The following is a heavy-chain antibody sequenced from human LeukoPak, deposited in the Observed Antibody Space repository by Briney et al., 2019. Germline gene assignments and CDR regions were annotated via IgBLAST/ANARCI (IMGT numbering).Heavy chain of an antibody. V-gene: IGHV3-23*01. D-gene: IGHD3/OR15-3a*01. CDR3: AKYRDAYNLGLNYFDY. CDR2: IIGRGDSA. Sequence: PGKSLRLSCAASGFTFSFLAMTWVRQAPGKGLEWVSAIIGRGDSAYSANSVKGRLTISRGNFKHPLYLQMSSLRAEDSSVYYCAKYRDAYNLGLNYFDYWGQGALVTVSS. CDR1: GFTFSFLA. J-gene: IGHJ4*02.